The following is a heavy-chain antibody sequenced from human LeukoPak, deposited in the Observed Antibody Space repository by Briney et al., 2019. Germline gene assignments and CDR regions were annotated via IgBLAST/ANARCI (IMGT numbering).Heavy chain of an antibody. CDR3: AKAFSSASGSFQA. D-gene: IGHD3-10*01. J-gene: IGHJ4*02. Sequence: GGSLRLSCAASGFTVSSNYMSWVRQAPGKGLEWVSVIYSGGSTYYADSVKGRFAISRDNSKNTLYLQMNSLRAEDTAVYHCAKAFSSASGSFQAWGQGTLVTVSS. V-gene: IGHV3-53*01. CDR2: IYSGGST. CDR1: GFTVSSNY.